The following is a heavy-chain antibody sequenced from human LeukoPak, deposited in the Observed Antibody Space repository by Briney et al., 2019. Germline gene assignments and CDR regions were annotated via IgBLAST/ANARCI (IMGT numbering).Heavy chain of an antibody. CDR2: ISSSGSTI. CDR3: ARVSRTGDFDY. Sequence: GGSLRLSCAASGFTFSSYEMNWVRQAPGKGLEWVLYISSSGSTIYYADSVKGRFTISRDNAKNSLYLQMNSLRAEDTAVYYCARVSRTGDFDYWGQGTLVTVSS. V-gene: IGHV3-48*03. D-gene: IGHD5/OR15-5a*01. CDR1: GFTFSSYE. J-gene: IGHJ4*02.